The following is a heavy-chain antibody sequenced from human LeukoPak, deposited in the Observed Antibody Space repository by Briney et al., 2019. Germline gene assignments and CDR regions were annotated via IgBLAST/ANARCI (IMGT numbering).Heavy chain of an antibody. J-gene: IGHJ4*02. V-gene: IGHV1-69*06. D-gene: IGHD3-22*01. CDR1: GGTFSSYA. Sequence: GASVKVSCKASGGTFSSYAISWVRQAPGQGLEWMGGIIPIFGTANYAQKFQGRVTITADKSTSTAYMELSSLRSEDTAVYYCARSSSGYYGYYFDYWGQGTLVTVPS. CDR3: ARSSSGYYGYYFDY. CDR2: IIPIFGTA.